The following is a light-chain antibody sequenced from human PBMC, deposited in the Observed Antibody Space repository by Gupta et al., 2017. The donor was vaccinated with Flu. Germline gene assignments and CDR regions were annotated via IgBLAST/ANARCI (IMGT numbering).Light chain of an antibody. V-gene: IGKV2-30*01. CDR3: SLAEHLPWT. CDR1: QSPVDSDENTV. J-gene: IGKJ1*01. Sequence: VVTSHTPLSLPVPLGQPASIPCRASQSPVDSDENTVLHWFHQSLGQSLRRLIYLGSPRDSGVPAKFSGSGSGSDLTMKIISVEAADVGVYFCSLAEHLPWTFGQGTKVETK. CDR2: LGS.